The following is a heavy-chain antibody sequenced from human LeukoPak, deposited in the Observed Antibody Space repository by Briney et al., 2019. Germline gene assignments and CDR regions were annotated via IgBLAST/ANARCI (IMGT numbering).Heavy chain of an antibody. Sequence: GGSLRLSCAASGFTVSSNYMSWVRQAPGKGLEWVSVTYSGGSTYYADSVKGRFTISRDNSKNTLYLQMNSLRAEDTAVYYCARATCGGDCYSSSLSPYYFDYWGQGTLVTVSS. CDR3: ARATCGGDCYSSSLSPYYFDY. J-gene: IGHJ4*02. CDR1: GFTVSSNY. V-gene: IGHV3-53*01. D-gene: IGHD2-21*02. CDR2: TYSGGST.